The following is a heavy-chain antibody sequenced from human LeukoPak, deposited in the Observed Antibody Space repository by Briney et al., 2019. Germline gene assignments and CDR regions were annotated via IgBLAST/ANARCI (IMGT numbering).Heavy chain of an antibody. CDR2: IIPMFRTV. CDR3: VRDATLYDSSAYYYLW. CDR1: GGTFSRYA. V-gene: IGHV1-69*13. D-gene: IGHD3-22*01. Sequence: SVKVSCKASGGTFSRYAISWVRQAPGQGLEWMGGIIPMFRTVNYAQKFQGRVTITADESTSTAYMELTSLRSEDTAMYYCVRDATLYDSSAYYYLWWGQGTLVTVSS. J-gene: IGHJ4*02.